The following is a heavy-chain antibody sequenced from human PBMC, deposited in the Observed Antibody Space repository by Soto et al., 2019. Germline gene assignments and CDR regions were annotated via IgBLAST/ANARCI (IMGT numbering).Heavy chain of an antibody. CDR1: GFTFSSYS. Sequence: PGGSLRLSCAASGFTFSSYSMNWVRQAPGKGLEWVSSISSSSSYIYYADSVKGRLTISRDNAKNSLYLQMNSLRAEDTAVYYCARSGVVGHPCRYWGQGTRVTVS. D-gene: IGHD1-26*01. J-gene: IGHJ4*02. CDR2: ISSSSSYI. V-gene: IGHV3-21*01. CDR3: ARSGVVGHPCRY.